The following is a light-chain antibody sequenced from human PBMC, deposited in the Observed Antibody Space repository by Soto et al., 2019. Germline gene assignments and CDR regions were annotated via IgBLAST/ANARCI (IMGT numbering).Light chain of an antibody. CDR2: AAS. J-gene: IGKJ1*01. CDR3: QKYNSAPQT. V-gene: IGKV1-27*01. CDR1: QGMIDD. Sequence: DIQMTQSPSSLSASGGDRVTITCRASQGMIDDLAWYQQKPGKAPKLLIYAASTLQSGVPSRFSGSGSGTDFTLTISSLQPEDVATYYCQKYNSAPQTFGQGTKVEI.